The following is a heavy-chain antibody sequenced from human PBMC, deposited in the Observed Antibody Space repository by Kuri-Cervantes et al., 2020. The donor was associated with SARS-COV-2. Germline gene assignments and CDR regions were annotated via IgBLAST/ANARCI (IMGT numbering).Heavy chain of an antibody. V-gene: IGHV3-23*01. J-gene: IGHJ4*02. D-gene: IGHD3-10*01. CDR1: GFTFSSYA. Sequence: GESLKISCAASGFTFSSYAMSWVRQAPGKGLEWVSAISGSGGSTYYADSVKGRFTISRDNSKNTMYLQMNSLRAEDTAVYYCAKAYYYGSGSNYKTFDSWGQGTLVTVSS. CDR3: AKAYYYGSGSNYKTFDS. CDR2: ISGSGGST.